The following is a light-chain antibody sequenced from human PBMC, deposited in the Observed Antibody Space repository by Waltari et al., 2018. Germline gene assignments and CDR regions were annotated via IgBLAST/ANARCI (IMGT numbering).Light chain of an antibody. CDR1: PSVLSITNSNNY. CDR2: WAS. CDR3: QQYYTTPCT. V-gene: IGKV4-1*01. Sequence: DIVLTQSPDSLALSLGERATISCRSSPSVLSITNSNNYLAWYQQRPGQPPKLLVYWASTRVSGVPDRFDGSGSGTDFTLTISSLQAEDLAVYYCQQYYTTPCTFGQGTRLEIK. J-gene: IGKJ2*02.